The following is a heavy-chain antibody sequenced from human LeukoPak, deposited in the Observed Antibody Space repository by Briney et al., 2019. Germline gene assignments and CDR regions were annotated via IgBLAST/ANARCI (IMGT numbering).Heavy chain of an antibody. D-gene: IGHD4-17*01. CDR2: IIPIFGTA. V-gene: IGHV1-69*06. J-gene: IGHJ3*02. CDR1: GGTFSSYA. CDR3: ARDHDYGDRRGAFDI. Sequence: SVKVSCMASGGTFSSYAISWVRQAPGQGLEWMGGIIPIFGTANYAQKFQGRVTITADKSTSTAYMELSSLRSEDTAVYYCARDHDYGDRRGAFDIWGQGTMVTVSS.